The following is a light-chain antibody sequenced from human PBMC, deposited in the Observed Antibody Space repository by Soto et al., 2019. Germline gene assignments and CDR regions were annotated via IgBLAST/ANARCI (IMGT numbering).Light chain of an antibody. V-gene: IGKV1-39*01. CDR1: QSINRY. Sequence: IQMTQSPPSLSASVGDRVTITCRASQSINRYLNWYQQKPGKAPKLLIYAASSLQSGVPSRFSGSGSGTDLSLTISSLQPEDFATYYCQQTYSMPWTFGQGTKVDIK. J-gene: IGKJ1*01. CDR3: QQTYSMPWT. CDR2: AAS.